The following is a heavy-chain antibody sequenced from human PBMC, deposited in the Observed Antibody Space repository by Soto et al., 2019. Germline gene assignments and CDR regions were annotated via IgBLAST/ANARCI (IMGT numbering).Heavy chain of an antibody. J-gene: IGHJ5*02. CDR1: GGSISSYY. D-gene: IGHD3-10*01. CDR2: IYYSGST. Sequence: PSETLSLTCTVSGGSISSYYWSWIRQPPGKGLEWIGYIYYSGSTNYNPSLKSRVTISVDTSKNQFSLKLSSVTAADTAVYYCARYQSPYYYGSGSRNWFDPWGQGTLVTVSS. V-gene: IGHV4-59*01. CDR3: ARYQSPYYYGSGSRNWFDP.